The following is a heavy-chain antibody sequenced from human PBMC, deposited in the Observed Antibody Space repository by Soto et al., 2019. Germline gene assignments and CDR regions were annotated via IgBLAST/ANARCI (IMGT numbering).Heavy chain of an antibody. Sequence: VQLQESGPGLVKPSETLSLTCTVSGGSISSYYWSWIRQPAGKGLEWIGRIYTSGSTNYNPSLKSRVTMSVDTSKNQFSLKLSSVTAADTAVYYCARDSRALRTTVTNVGRGMDVWGQGTTVTVSS. CDR1: GGSISSYY. V-gene: IGHV4-4*07. D-gene: IGHD4-17*01. CDR3: ARDSRALRTTVTNVGRGMDV. J-gene: IGHJ6*02. CDR2: IYTSGST.